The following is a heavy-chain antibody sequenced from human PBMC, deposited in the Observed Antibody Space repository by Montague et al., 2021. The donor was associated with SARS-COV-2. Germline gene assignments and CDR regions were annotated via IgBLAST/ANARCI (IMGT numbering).Heavy chain of an antibody. CDR2: IWYDVSNK. CDR1: GFTFSRYG. D-gene: IGHD3-9*01. Sequence: SLSLSCAASGFTFSRYGMPWVRQAPGKGLEWVAVIWYDVSNKYYSDSVXGRFTISRDNSKNTLYLQLNSLRAEDTAVYYCAKDGRLTYDILTGYYFPDYYYYGMDVWGQGTTVTVSS. V-gene: IGHV3-33*06. CDR3: AKDGRLTYDILTGYYFPDYYYYGMDV. J-gene: IGHJ6*02.